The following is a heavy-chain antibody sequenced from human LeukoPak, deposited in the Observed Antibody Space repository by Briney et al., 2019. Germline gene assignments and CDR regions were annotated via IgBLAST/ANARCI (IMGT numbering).Heavy chain of an antibody. D-gene: IGHD2-2*01. CDR2: IYHSGST. V-gene: IGHV4-30-2*01. CDR3: ARGIVVVPAAKVGHAFDI. CDR1: GGSISSGGYS. Sequence: SETLSLTCAVSGGSISSGGYSWGWIRQPPGKGLEWIGYIYHSGSTYYNPSIKSRVTISVDRSKNQFSLKLSSVTAADTAVYYCARGIVVVPAAKVGHAFDIWGQGTMVTVSS. J-gene: IGHJ3*02.